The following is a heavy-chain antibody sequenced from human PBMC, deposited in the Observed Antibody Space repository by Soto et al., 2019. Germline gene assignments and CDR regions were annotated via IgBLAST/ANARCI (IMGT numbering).Heavy chain of an antibody. J-gene: IGHJ6*04. CDR3: ARGWFGPDV. Sequence: EVQLVESGGGLVQPGGSLRLSCAASGFTLSGRSMHWVRQAPGKGLVWVSGIDNAGTDSTYADSVKGRFTSSRDNAKNMLYLPMNSLRVDDTAVYYCARGWFGPDVWGKGTMVTVSS. CDR2: IDNAGTDS. CDR1: GFTLSGRS. D-gene: IGHD3-10*01. V-gene: IGHV3-74*01.